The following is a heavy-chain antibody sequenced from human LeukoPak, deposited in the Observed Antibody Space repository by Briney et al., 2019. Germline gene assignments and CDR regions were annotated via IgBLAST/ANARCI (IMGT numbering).Heavy chain of an antibody. J-gene: IGHJ4*02. Sequence: GGSLRLSCAASGFTFSSYAMSWVRQAPGKRLEWVSSISSSSSYIYYADSVKGRFTISRDNSKNALYLQMNNLRAEDTAVYYCAKDPRDHSYGWSWRYFDYWGQGTLVTVSS. CDR2: ISSSSSYI. CDR3: AKDPRDHSYGWSWRYFDY. D-gene: IGHD5-18*01. V-gene: IGHV3-21*01. CDR1: GFTFSSYA.